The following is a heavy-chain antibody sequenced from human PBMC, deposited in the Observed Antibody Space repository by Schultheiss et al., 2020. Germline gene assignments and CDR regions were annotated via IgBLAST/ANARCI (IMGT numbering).Heavy chain of an antibody. J-gene: IGHJ6*02. CDR1: GFTFSSYA. Sequence: GGSLRLSCAASGFTFSSYAMHWVRQAPGKGLVWVSRINSDGSSTNYADSVKGRFTISRDNAKNTVYLQMNSLRAEDTAVYYCAREMKSGPGMDVWGQGTTVTVSS. CDR3: AREMKSGPGMDV. CDR2: INSDGSST. D-gene: IGHD5-12*01. V-gene: IGHV3-74*01.